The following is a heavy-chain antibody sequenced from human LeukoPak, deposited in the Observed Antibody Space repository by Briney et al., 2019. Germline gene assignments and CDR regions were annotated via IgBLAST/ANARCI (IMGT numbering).Heavy chain of an antibody. CDR2: IYTSGST. V-gene: IGHV4-4*07. Sequence: PSETLSLTCTVSGGSISSYYRSWIRQPAGKGLEWIGRIYTSGSTNYNPSLKSRVTISVDKSKNQFSLKLSSVTAADTAVYYCAQEGITIFGVVILLWGQGTMVTVSS. CDR3: AQEGITIFGVVILL. CDR1: GGSISSYY. J-gene: IGHJ3*01. D-gene: IGHD3-3*01.